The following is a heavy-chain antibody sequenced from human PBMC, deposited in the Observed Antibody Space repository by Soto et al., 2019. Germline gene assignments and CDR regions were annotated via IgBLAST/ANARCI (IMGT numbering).Heavy chain of an antibody. V-gene: IGHV3-48*03. Sequence: PGGSLRLSCAASGFTFNSYEMNWVRQAPGKGLEWVSYISSSGSTIYYADSVKGRFTISRDNARNSLYLQMNSLRAEDTAVYYCARDRGYYDSSGYSHNWFDPWGQGTLVTVSS. CDR2: ISSSGSTI. J-gene: IGHJ5*02. CDR3: ARDRGYYDSSGYSHNWFDP. D-gene: IGHD3-22*01. CDR1: GFTFNSYE.